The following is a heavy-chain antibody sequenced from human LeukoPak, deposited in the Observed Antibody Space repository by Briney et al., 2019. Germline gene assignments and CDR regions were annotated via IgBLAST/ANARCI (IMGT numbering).Heavy chain of an antibody. J-gene: IGHJ4*02. Sequence: PGGSLRLSCAASGFTFSDYWMHCVRQAPGKGLVWVSRINTDGTSTKYADSVKGRFTISRDNARNTVYLQMNSLRGEDTAVYYCARARYSYTGIVDYWGQGTLVTVSS. CDR2: INTDGTST. CDR3: ARARYSYTGIVDY. V-gene: IGHV3-74*01. D-gene: IGHD5-18*01. CDR1: GFTFSDYW.